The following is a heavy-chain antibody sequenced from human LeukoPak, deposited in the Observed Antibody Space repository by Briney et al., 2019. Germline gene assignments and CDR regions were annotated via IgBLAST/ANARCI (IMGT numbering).Heavy chain of an antibody. Sequence: GGSLRLPCAASGFTFSSYTMSWVRQAPGEGLEWLSAISGRGESTFYAPSVKGRFAISRDNSDNTLYLQMSSLRVDDTAVYFCAKERQTGDYFTSDYWGQGTLVTVSS. D-gene: IGHD4-17*01. CDR1: GFTFSSYT. CDR2: ISGRGEST. V-gene: IGHV3-23*01. J-gene: IGHJ4*02. CDR3: AKERQTGDYFTSDY.